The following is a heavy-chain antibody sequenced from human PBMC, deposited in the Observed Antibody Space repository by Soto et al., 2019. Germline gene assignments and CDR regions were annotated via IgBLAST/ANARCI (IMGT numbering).Heavy chain of an antibody. J-gene: IGHJ5*02. CDR2: IFSNDEK. CDR3: ARGAAAGTNGNWFDP. Sequence: SGPTLVNPTETLTLTCTVSGFSLSNARMGVSWIRQPPGKALEWLAHIFSNDEKSYSTSLKSRLTISKDTSKSQVVLTMTNMDPVDTATYYCARGAAAGTNGNWFDPWGHGTLVTVSS. D-gene: IGHD6-13*01. V-gene: IGHV2-26*01. CDR1: GFSLSNARMG.